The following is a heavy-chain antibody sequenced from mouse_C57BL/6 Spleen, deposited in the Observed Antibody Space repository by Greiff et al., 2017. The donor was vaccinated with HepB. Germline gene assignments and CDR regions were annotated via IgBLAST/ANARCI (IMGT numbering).Heavy chain of an antibody. CDR2: IDPANGNT. Sequence: EVKLQESVAELVRPGASVKLSCTASGFNIKNTYMHWVKQRPEQGLEWIGRIDPANGNTKYAPKFQGKATITADTSSNTAYLQLSSLTSEDTAIYYCARERGITTVVHYFDYWGQGTTLTVSS. D-gene: IGHD1-1*01. V-gene: IGHV14-3*01. J-gene: IGHJ2*01. CDR1: GFNIKNTY. CDR3: ARERGITTVVHYFDY.